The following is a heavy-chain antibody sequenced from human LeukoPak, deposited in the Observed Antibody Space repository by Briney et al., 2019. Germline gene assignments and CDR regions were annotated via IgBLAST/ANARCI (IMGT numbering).Heavy chain of an antibody. Sequence: GGSLRLSCAASGFTFSSYAMHWVRQAPGKGLEWVAVISYDGSNKYYADSVKGRFTISRDNSKNTLYLQMNSLRAEDTAVYYCARRSGIAAAGKVDYWGQGTLVTVSS. CDR1: GFTFSSYA. D-gene: IGHD6-13*01. J-gene: IGHJ4*02. CDR2: ISYDGSNK. V-gene: IGHV3-30-3*01. CDR3: ARRSGIAAAGKVDY.